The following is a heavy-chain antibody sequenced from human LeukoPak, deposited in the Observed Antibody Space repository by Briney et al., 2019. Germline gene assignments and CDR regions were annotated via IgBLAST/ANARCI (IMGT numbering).Heavy chain of an antibody. V-gene: IGHV5-51*01. J-gene: IGHJ3*02. Sequence: GESLQISCTGSGYSFTNYWIGWVRQMPGKGLEWMGIIYPGDSNTRYSPSFQGQVTISVDKSVTTAYLQWSSLKASDTAMYYCARHRAYYDFWSGYPIDAFDIWGQGTMVTVSS. D-gene: IGHD3-3*01. CDR3: ARHRAYYDFWSGYPIDAFDI. CDR2: IYPGDSNT. CDR1: GYSFTNYW.